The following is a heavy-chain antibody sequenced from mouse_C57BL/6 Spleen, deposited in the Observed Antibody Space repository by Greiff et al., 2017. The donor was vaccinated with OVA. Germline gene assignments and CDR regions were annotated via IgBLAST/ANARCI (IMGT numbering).Heavy chain of an antibody. CDR2: IDPETGGT. Sequence: QVQLQQSGAELVRPGASVTLSCKASGYTFTDYEMHWVKQTPVHGLEWIGAIDPETGGTAYNQKFKGKAILTADKSSSTAYMELRSLTSEDSAVYYCTRREGWLLRFAYWGQGTLVTVSA. D-gene: IGHD2-3*01. V-gene: IGHV1-15*01. CDR1: GYTFTDYE. CDR3: TRREGWLLRFAY. J-gene: IGHJ3*01.